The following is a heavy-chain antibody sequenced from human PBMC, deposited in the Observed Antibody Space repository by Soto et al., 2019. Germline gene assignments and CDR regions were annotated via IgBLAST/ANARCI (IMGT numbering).Heavy chain of an antibody. Sequence: LRLSCAASGFTFSSYSMNWVRQAPGKGPEWVSSITSSSSYIYYADSVKGRFTISRDNSKSTLYLQMNSLRAEDTALYYCAKGRSYYYYYGVDVWGQGTTVTVSS. CDR3: AKGRSYYYYYGVDV. J-gene: IGHJ6*02. V-gene: IGHV3-21*04. CDR2: ITSSSSYI. CDR1: GFTFSSYS.